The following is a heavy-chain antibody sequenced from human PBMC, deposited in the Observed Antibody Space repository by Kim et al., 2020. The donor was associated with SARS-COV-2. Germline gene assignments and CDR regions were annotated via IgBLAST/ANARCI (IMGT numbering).Heavy chain of an antibody. J-gene: IGHJ2*01. V-gene: IGHV1-69*06. Sequence: SVKVSCKASADIFSTYALSWVRQVPGQGLEWMGGIIPIDGTANYAQKFQGRVTITADKATSTAYMELTSLRSEDTAVYYCAKAINYYYETSGQGYFDHW. CDR3: AKAINYYYETSGQGYFDH. D-gene: IGHD3-22*01. CDR2: IIPIDGTA. CDR1: ADIFSTYA.